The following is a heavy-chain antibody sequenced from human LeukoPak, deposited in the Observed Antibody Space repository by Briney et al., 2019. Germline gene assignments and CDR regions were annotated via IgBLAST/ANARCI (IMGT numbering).Heavy chain of an antibody. J-gene: IGHJ4*02. CDR1: GGSISSYY. CDR3: ATEGYCSGGSCYSGFDY. CDR2: IYYSGST. V-gene: IGHV4-59*08. Sequence: PSETLSLTCTVSGGSISSYYWSWIRQPPGKGLEWIGYIYYSGSTNYNPSLKSRVTISVDTSKNQFSLKLSSVTAADTAVYYCATEGYCSGGSCYSGFDYWGQGTLVTVSS. D-gene: IGHD2-15*01.